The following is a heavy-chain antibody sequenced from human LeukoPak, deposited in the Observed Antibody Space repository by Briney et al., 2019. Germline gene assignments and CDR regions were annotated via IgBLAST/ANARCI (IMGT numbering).Heavy chain of an antibody. CDR3: AGVPAAYYYYYYMDV. J-gene: IGHJ6*03. Sequence: SETLSLTCTVSGGSICSYYWSWIRQPPGKGLEWIGYIYYSGSTNYNPSLKSRVTISVDTSKNQFSLKLSSVTAADTAVYYCAGVPAAYYYYYYMDVWGQRDHGHRLL. CDR1: GGSICSYY. V-gene: IGHV4-59*01. CDR2: IYYSGST. D-gene: IGHD2-2*01.